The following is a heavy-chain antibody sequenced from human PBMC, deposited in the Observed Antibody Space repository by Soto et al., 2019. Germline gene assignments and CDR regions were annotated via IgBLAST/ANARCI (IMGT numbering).Heavy chain of an antibody. CDR3: ARGGWDLLGSLDI. CDR2: IYYSGST. Sequence: SETLSLTCTVSGGSISSYYWSWIRQPPGKGLEWIGYIYYSGSTNYNPSLKSRVTISVDTSKNQFSLKLSSVTAADTAVYYCARGGWDLLGSLDIWRQWTRVTGSS. CDR1: GGSISSYY. V-gene: IGHV4-59*08. D-gene: IGHD1-26*01. J-gene: IGHJ3*02.